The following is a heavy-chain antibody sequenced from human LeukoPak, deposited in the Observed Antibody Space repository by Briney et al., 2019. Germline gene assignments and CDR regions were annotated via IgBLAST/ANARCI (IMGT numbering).Heavy chain of an antibody. D-gene: IGHD2-21*01. CDR2: IYYSGST. CDR1: GGSISSSSYY. V-gene: IGHV4-39*07. CDR3: ARWGLQSNWFDP. J-gene: IGHJ5*02. Sequence: PSETLSLTCTVSGGSISSSSYYWGWIRQPPGKGLEWIGSIYYSGSTYYNPSLKSRVTISVDTSKNQFSLKLSSVTAADTAVYYCARWGLQSNWFDPWGQGTLVTVSS.